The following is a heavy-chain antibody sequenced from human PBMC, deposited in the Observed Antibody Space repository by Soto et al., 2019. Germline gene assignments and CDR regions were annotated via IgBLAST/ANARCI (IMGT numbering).Heavy chain of an antibody. Sequence: ASVKVSCKASGYTFTAYYIHWVRQAPGQGLEWMGWINPNSGATNYAQKFQGQVIISADKSIRTAYLEWSSLKASDSAMYYCVRIPHSTTSYYDHSYGMDVWGQGTTVTVSS. J-gene: IGHJ6*02. CDR3: VRIPHSTTSYYDHSYGMDV. CDR2: INPNSGAT. D-gene: IGHD6-13*01. CDR1: GYTFTAYY. V-gene: IGHV1-2*02.